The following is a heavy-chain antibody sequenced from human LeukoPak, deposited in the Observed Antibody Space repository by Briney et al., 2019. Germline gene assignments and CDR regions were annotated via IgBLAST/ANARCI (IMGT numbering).Heavy chain of an antibody. V-gene: IGHV1-69*13. CDR1: GGTFSSYA. Sequence: SVKVSCKASGGTFSSYAISWVRQAPGQGLEWMGGIIPIFGKANYAQKLQGRVKITGDECTSTAYMEKSSLRSEDTAVYYCATCAINFYCYRFDYWGQGTLVTVSS. J-gene: IGHJ4*02. CDR2: IIPIFGKA. CDR3: ATCAINFYCYRFDY. D-gene: IGHD2-2*02.